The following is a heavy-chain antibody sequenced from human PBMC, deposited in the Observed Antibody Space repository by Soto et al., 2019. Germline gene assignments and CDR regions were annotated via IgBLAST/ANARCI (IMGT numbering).Heavy chain of an antibody. CDR1: GYNFTAFW. J-gene: IGHJ5*01. CDR3: ARVHKDWFDS. V-gene: IGHV5-10-1*01. Sequence: GESLKISCKASGYNFTAFWIHWVRQMPGKGLEWLGKIDPSDSYTNYSPSFEGHVTISTDNSITTAYLQWSSLRASDTALYFCARVHKDWFDSWAQGTMVTVSS. CDR2: IDPSDSYT.